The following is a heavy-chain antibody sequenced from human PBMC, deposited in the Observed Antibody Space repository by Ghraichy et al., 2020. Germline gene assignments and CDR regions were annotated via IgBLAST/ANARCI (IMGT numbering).Heavy chain of an antibody. CDR2: IDSGGSSS. V-gene: IGHV3-74*01. CDR3: TRGGISLPDY. J-gene: IGHJ4*02. CDR1: GFTFKDYW. Sequence: GGSLRLSCAASGFTFKDYWMHWVRQAPGKGLVWVSRIDSGGSSSTYADSVKGRFTISRDNAKNTVYLQLSSLRAEDTAVYYCTRGGISLPDYWGQGTLVTVSP. D-gene: IGHD2-15*01.